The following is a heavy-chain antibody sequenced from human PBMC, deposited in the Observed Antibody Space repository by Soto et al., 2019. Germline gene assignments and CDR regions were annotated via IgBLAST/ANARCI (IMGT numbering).Heavy chain of an antibody. D-gene: IGHD3-22*01. CDR1: GGSISSGGYY. J-gene: IGHJ4*02. CDR3: ARTLIQDYYDSSGYYYWVDY. Sequence: TSETLSLTCTVSGGSISSGGYYWSWIRQHPGKGLEWIGYIYYSGSTYYNPSLKSRVTISVDTSKNQFSLKLSSVTAADTAVYYCARTLIQDYYDSSGYYYWVDYWGQGTLVTVSS. CDR2: IYYSGST. V-gene: IGHV4-31*03.